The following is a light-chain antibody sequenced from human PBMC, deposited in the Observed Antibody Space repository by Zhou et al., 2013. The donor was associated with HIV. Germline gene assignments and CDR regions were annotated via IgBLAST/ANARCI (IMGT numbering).Light chain of an antibody. CDR3: QQSYSTPRT. V-gene: IGKV1-39*01. Sequence: DIQMTQSPSSLSASVGDRVTITCRASQGIYDYLAWYQHKPGKAPKLLIYAASSLQGGAPSRFSGSGSGTEFTLTISSLQPEDFATYYCQQSYSTPRTFGQGTKVEIK. CDR2: AAS. J-gene: IGKJ1*01. CDR1: QGIYDY.